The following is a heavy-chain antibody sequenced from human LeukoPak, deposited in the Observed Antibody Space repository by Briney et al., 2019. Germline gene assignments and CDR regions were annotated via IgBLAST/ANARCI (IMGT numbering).Heavy chain of an antibody. CDR2: TYYSGST. Sequence: SETLSLTCTVSGGSISTYYWSWIRQPPGKGLEWIGYTYYSGSTNYNPSLKSRVTISVDTSTNQFSLKLSSVTAADTAVYYCARDYYGSSGAPFFDYWGQGTLVTVSS. V-gene: IGHV4-59*01. CDR3: ARDYYGSSGAPFFDY. D-gene: IGHD3-22*01. CDR1: GGSISTYY. J-gene: IGHJ4*02.